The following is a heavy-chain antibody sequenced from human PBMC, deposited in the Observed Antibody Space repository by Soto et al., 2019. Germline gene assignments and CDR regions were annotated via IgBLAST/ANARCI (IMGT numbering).Heavy chain of an antibody. CDR3: ARNYGYGPVTMVRGVSAHNWFDP. CDR2: IYYSGST. CDR1: GGSISSSSYY. J-gene: IGHJ5*02. D-gene: IGHD3-10*01. Sequence: SETLSLTCTVSGGSISSSSYYWGWIRQPPGKGLEWIGSIYYSGSTYYNPSLKSRVTISVDTSKNQFSLKLSSVTAADTAVYYCARNYGYGPVTMVRGVSAHNWFDPWGQGTLVTVSS. V-gene: IGHV4-39*01.